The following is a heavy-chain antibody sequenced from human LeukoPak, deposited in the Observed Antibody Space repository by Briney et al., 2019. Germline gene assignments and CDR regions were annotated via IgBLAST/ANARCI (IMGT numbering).Heavy chain of an antibody. CDR1: GFTFNSYA. V-gene: IGHV3-23*01. CDR3: AKDPRVAATGPYFDS. J-gene: IGHJ4*02. CDR2: ISGGGGNGDTT. Sequence: GGSLRLSCAASGFTFNSYAMSWARQAPGKGVEWVSGISGGGGNGDTTYYADSVKGRFTISKDNSKNTLYLQMNSLRVEDTAIYYCAKDPRVAATGPYFDSWGQGTLVTVSS. D-gene: IGHD6-13*01.